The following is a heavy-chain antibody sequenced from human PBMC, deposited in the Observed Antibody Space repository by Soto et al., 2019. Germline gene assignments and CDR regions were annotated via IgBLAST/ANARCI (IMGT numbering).Heavy chain of an antibody. Sequence: GGSLKRYXAASGFSFSSYGMHWVRQAPGKGLEWVAVISYDGSNKYYTDFVKGRFTISRDNSKNTLYLQMNSLRAEDTAVYYCAKAGGGMDVWGQGTTVTVS. D-gene: IGHD3-16*01. CDR2: ISYDGSNK. V-gene: IGHV3-30*18. CDR3: AKAGGGMDV. J-gene: IGHJ6*02. CDR1: GFSFSSYG.